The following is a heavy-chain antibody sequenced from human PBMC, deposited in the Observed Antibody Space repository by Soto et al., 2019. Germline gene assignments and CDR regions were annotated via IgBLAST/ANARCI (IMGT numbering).Heavy chain of an antibody. CDR3: ARTEGFSGFDTLQY. CDR2: INRRGSV. Sequence: PSETLSLTCAVSGGSFSDYYWTWIRQSPGKGLEWIGEINRRGSVNSNPSLESRVTMSVDTSKNQFSLKLTSVTAADTAVYYCARTEGFSGFDTLQYWGQGTLVTVSS. CDR1: GGSFSDYY. D-gene: IGHD5-12*01. J-gene: IGHJ4*02. V-gene: IGHV4-34*01.